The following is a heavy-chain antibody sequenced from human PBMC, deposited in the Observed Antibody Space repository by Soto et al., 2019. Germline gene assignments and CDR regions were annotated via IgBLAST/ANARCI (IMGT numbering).Heavy chain of an antibody. V-gene: IGHV3-53*01. Sequence: PGGSLRLSCAASGFTVSSHYMSWVRQTPGKGLEWVSILYASDSTFYADSVEGRFTISRDNSKNTVYLQLNSLRAEDTAVYYCATTVTRLIAFDVWGQGTMVTLSS. CDR3: ATTVTRLIAFDV. CDR1: GFTVSSHY. D-gene: IGHD4-17*01. CDR2: LYASDST. J-gene: IGHJ3*01.